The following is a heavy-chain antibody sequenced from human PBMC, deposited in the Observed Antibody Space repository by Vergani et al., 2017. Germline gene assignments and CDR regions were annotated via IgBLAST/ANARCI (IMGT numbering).Heavy chain of an antibody. J-gene: IGHJ6*02. CDR2: ISYDGSNK. CDR3: ARDLRYYGSGSYLPEHYYYGMDV. D-gene: IGHD3-10*01. Sequence: QVQLVESGGGVVQPGRSLRLSCAASGFTFSSYAMHWVRQAPGKGLEWVAVISYDGSNKYYADSVKGRFTIYRDNSKNTLYLQMNSLRAEDTAVYYCARDLRYYGSGSYLPEHYYYGMDVWGQGTTVTVSS. CDR1: GFTFSSYA. V-gene: IGHV3-30-3*01.